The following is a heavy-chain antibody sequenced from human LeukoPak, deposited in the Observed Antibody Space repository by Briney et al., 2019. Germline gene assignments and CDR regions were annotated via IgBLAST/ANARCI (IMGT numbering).Heavy chain of an antibody. CDR2: IYYSGST. D-gene: IGHD5-12*01. V-gene: IGHV4-59*01. J-gene: IGHJ4*02. Sequence: PSETLSLTCTVSGGSISSYYWSWIRQPPGKGLEWIGYIYYSGSTNYNPSLKSRVTISVDTSKNQFSLKLSSVTAADTAVYYCAREGSGYENYSDYWGQGTLVTVSS. CDR3: AREGSGYENYSDY. CDR1: GGSISSYY.